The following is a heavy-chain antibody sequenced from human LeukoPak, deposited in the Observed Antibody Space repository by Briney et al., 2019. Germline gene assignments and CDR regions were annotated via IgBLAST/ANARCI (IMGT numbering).Heavy chain of an antibody. Sequence: GGSLRLSCAASGFTFSSYWMHWVRQTPGMGLVWVSRINSDGSSTSYADSVKGRFTISRDNAKNTLYLQMNSLRAEDTAVYYCARDGSGVHSIAVAGTLPYYFDYWGQGTLVTVSS. V-gene: IGHV3-74*01. CDR2: INSDGSST. CDR1: GFTFSSYW. J-gene: IGHJ4*02. D-gene: IGHD6-19*01. CDR3: ARDGSGVHSIAVAGTLPYYFDY.